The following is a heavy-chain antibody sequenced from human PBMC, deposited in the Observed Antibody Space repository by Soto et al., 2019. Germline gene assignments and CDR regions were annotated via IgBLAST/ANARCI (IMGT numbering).Heavy chain of an antibody. CDR3: ARTPHRGGFEY. CDR2: TYYSGST. CDR1: GGSIRSYC. J-gene: IGHJ4*02. V-gene: IGHV4-59*08. D-gene: IGHD2-15*01. Sequence: SETLSLTCTVSGGSIRSYCWSWIRQPPGMGLEWIGYTYYSGSTNYNPSLKSRVTISVDTSKNQFSLKLTSVTAADTAVYYCARTPHRGGFEYWGQGSLVTVSS.